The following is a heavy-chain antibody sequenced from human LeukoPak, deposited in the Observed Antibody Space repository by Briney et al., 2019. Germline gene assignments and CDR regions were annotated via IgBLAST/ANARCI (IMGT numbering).Heavy chain of an antibody. CDR1: GFTFSSYC. CDR2: IKQDGSEK. J-gene: IGHJ4*02. D-gene: IGHD2-2*01. V-gene: IGHV3-7*03. Sequence: QPGGSLRLSCAVSGFTFSSYCMSWVRQAPGKGLEWVANIKQDGSEKYYVDSVKGRFTISRDNAKNTLYLQMNSLRAEDADVYYCECDREIGVVRAAIGYWGQGTLVTVSS. CDR3: ECDREIGVVRAAIGY.